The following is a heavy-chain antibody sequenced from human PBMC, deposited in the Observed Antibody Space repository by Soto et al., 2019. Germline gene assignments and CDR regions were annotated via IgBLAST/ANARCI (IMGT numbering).Heavy chain of an antibody. CDR2: INPSGGST. CDR1: GYTFTSYY. J-gene: IGHJ4*02. V-gene: IGHV1-46*01. D-gene: IGHD3-22*01. Sequence: GASVKVSCKASGYTFTSYYMHWVRQAPGQGLEWMGIINPSGGSTSYAQKFQGRVTMTRDTSTSTVYMELSSLRSEDTAVYYCARDRVPYYYDSSRPYHFDYWGQGTLVTVSS. CDR3: ARDRVPYYYDSSRPYHFDY.